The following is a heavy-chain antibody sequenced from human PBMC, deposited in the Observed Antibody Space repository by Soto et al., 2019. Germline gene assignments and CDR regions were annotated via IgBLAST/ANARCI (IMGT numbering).Heavy chain of an antibody. CDR3: ARGTIAARDYYYYGMDV. CDR2: ISAYNGNT. D-gene: IGHD6-6*01. V-gene: IGHV1-18*04. Sequence: AAVKVSCKASGYTFTSYGIIWVRQAPGQGLEWMGWISAYNGNTNYAQKLQGRVTMTTDTSTSTAYMELRSLRSDDTAVYYCARGTIAARDYYYYGMDVWGQGTTVTVSS. CDR1: GYTFTSYG. J-gene: IGHJ6*02.